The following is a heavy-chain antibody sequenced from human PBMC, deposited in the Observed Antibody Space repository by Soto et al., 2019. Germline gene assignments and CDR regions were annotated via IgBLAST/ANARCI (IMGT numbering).Heavy chain of an antibody. J-gene: IGHJ4*02. CDR1: GGTFSSYA. CDR3: AGYSYGYSYFDY. V-gene: IGHV1-69*12. Sequence: QVPLVQSGAEVKKPGSSVKVSCKASGGTFSSYAISWVRQAPGQGLEWMGGIIPIFGTANYAQKFQGRVTITADESTSTAYMELSSLRSEDTAVYYRAGYSYGYSYFDYWGQGTLVTVSS. D-gene: IGHD5-18*01. CDR2: IIPIFGTA.